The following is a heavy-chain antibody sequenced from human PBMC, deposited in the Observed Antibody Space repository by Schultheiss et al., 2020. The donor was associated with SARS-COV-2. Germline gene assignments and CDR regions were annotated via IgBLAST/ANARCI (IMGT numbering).Heavy chain of an antibody. CDR3: AKDHDYYGSGSYYDY. CDR1: GFTFSSYS. CDR2: ISGSGGST. J-gene: IGHJ4*02. V-gene: IGHV3-23*01. Sequence: GGSLRLSCAASGFTFSSYSMNWVRQAPGKGLEWVSAISGSGGSTYYADSVKGRFTISRDNSKNTLYLQMNSLRAEDTAVYYCAKDHDYYGSGSYYDYWGQGTLVTVSS. D-gene: IGHD3-10*01.